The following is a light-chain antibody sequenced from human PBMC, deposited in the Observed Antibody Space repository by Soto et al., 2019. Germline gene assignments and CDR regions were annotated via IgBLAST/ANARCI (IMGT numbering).Light chain of an antibody. Sequence: EIGMTQSPATLSASPGERATLSCRASQSVRSTLAWYHQKPVQAPMLLIDGSSTRSTGMPARFSGSGSGTEFTISIGRREAFDVTIYKCHHNSYSPPTFGQGTKVDIK. J-gene: IGKJ1*01. CDR3: HHNSYSPPT. CDR2: GSS. CDR1: QSVRST. V-gene: IGKV3-15*01.